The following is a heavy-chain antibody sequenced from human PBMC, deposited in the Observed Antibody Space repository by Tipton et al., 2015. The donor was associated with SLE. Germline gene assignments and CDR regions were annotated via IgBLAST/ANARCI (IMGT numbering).Heavy chain of an antibody. CDR3: ASGIRGAHSYGMDV. Sequence: SLRLSCAASGFTFSSYEMNWVRQAPGKGLEWVSYISSSGSTIYYADSVKGRFTISRDNAKNSLYLQMNSLRAEDTAVYYCASGIRGAHSYGMDVWGQGTTVTVS. CDR1: GFTFSSYE. J-gene: IGHJ6*02. D-gene: IGHD3-10*01. V-gene: IGHV3-48*03. CDR2: ISSSGSTI.